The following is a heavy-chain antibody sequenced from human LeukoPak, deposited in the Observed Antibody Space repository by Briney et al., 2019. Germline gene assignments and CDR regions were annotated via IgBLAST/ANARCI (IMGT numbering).Heavy chain of an antibody. CDR3: ARVYYYGRGRSMDV. D-gene: IGHD3-10*01. J-gene: IGHJ6*02. V-gene: IGHV4-39*01. CDR1: GGSITNSSYY. CDR2: IYDSGNT. Sequence: SETLSLTCTVSGGSITNSSYYWAWIRQPPGKGLESIGYIYDSGNTYYSPSLKSRVTIFVDTSKNQFALKLSSVTAADTAVFYCARVYYYGRGRSMDVWGQGTTVTVSS.